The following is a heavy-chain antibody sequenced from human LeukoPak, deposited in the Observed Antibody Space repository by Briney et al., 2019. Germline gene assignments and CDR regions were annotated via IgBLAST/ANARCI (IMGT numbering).Heavy chain of an antibody. J-gene: IGHJ4*02. CDR1: GYTFTGYY. CDR2: ISAYNGNT. Sequence: ASVKVSCKASGYTFTGYYMHWVRQAPGQGLEWMGWISAYNGNTNYAQKLQGRVTMTTDTSTSTAYMELRSLRSDDTAVYYCARLGSGSYYNTLRYWGQGTLVTVSS. CDR3: ARLGSGSYYNTLRY. V-gene: IGHV1-18*04. D-gene: IGHD3-10*01.